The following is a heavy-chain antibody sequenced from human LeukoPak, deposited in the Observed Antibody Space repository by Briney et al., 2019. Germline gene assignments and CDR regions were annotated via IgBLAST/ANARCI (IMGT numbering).Heavy chain of an antibody. CDR1: GYTFSIYN. J-gene: IGHJ3*02. D-gene: IGHD3-22*01. CDR2: INPSGGT. Sequence: ASVKVSCKASGYTFSIYNMHWVRQAPGQGLEWVGIINPSGGTSYAQNLQGRITMTRDTSTSTLYMELSSLRSEDTAVYYCARDPPHYYDSSGYPSGAFDIWGQGTMVIVSS. V-gene: IGHV1-46*01. CDR3: ARDPPHYYDSSGYPSGAFDI.